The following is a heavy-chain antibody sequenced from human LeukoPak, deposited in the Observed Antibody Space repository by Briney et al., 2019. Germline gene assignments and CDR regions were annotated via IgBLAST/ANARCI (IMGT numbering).Heavy chain of an antibody. CDR1: GGSISSYY. CDR3: ARRFAAASNWFDP. Sequence: SETLSLTCTVSGGSISSYYWSWIRQPPGKGLEWIGYIYYSGSTNYNPSLKSRVTISVDTSKNQFSLKLSSVTAAGTAVYYCARRFAAASNWFDPWGQGTLVTVSS. J-gene: IGHJ5*02. D-gene: IGHD6-13*01. V-gene: IGHV4-59*01. CDR2: IYYSGST.